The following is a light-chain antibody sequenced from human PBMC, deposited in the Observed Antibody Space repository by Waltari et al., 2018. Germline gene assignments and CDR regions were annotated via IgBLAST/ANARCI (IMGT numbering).Light chain of an antibody. Sequence: HSALTQPASVSGSPGQSITISCTGTRSDVGPSAFFSWYRQHPDKVPNLIIFDVTERPSGISARFSGSKSGNTASLTISGLQADDEADYYCAAYTSSSNFVFGSGTTVTV. CDR3: AAYTSSSNFV. V-gene: IGLV2-14*03. J-gene: IGLJ1*01. CDR1: RSDVGPSAF. CDR2: DVT.